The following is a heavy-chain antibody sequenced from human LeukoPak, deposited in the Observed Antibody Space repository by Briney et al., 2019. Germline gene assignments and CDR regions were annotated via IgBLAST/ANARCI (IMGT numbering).Heavy chain of an antibody. Sequence: QPSETLSLTCTVSAYSISNGFLWGWIRQPPGRGLEWIGSIYHSGTTYYNPSLKSRVTMSVDTSKNQFSLKLSSVTAADTAVYYCTRLSHVAGAAKVSWLDPWGQGTLVTVSS. D-gene: IGHD2-15*01. CDR1: AYSISNGFL. CDR3: TRLSHVAGAAKVSWLDP. J-gene: IGHJ5*02. CDR2: IYHSGTT. V-gene: IGHV4-38-2*02.